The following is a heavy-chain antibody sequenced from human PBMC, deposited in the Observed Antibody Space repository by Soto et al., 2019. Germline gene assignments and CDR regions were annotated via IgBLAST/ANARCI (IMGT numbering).Heavy chain of an antibody. CDR1: GFTFNAFA. CDR2: ISFDGLNK. Sequence: QEELVESGGGVVQPGRSLRLSCTASGFTFNAFAMHWVRQAPGKGLEWVAVISFDGLNKYYPDSVKGRFVISRANSNNEVWLEMRSARPEDTAFYYCARVDNGPGNFRYKYHVAVWGEGTTVVVST. CDR3: ARVDNGPGNFRYKYHVAV. J-gene: IGHJ6*01. V-gene: IGHV3-30*03. D-gene: IGHD1-1*01.